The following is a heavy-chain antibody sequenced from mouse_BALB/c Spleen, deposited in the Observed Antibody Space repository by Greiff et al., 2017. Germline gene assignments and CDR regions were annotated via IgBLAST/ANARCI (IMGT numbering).Heavy chain of an antibody. D-gene: IGHD2-4*01. CDR1: GFSLTSYG. V-gene: IGHV2-9*02. J-gene: IGHJ4*01. CDR2: IWAGGST. Sequence: VQLQQSGPGLVAPSQSLSITCTVSGFSLTSYGVHWVRQPPGKGLEWLGVIWAGGSTNYNSALMSRLSISKDNSKSQVFLKMNSLQTDDTAMYYCARDRYDYLYAMDYWGQGTSVTVSS. CDR3: ARDRYDYLYAMDY.